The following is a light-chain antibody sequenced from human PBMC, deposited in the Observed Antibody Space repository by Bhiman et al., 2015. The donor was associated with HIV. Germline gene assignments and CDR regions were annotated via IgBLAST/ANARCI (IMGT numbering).Light chain of an antibody. Sequence: QSALTQPPSASGSLGQSVTISCTGTSSDVGGYNYVSWYQQHPGKAPKLMIYEVSKRPSGVSNRFSGSKSGNTASLTISGLQAEDEADYYCSSYTSSSLCVFGTGTKVTVL. CDR1: SSDVGGYNY. CDR3: SSYTSSSLCV. V-gene: IGLV2-14*01. J-gene: IGLJ1*01. CDR2: EVS.